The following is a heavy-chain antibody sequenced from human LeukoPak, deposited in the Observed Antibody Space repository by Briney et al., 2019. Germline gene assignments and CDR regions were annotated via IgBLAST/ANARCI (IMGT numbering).Heavy chain of an antibody. CDR3: ARSLRDAFDI. Sequence: PGGSLRLSCAASGFTFSSYTMNWVRRAPGKGLEWVSSLSGTGRYIYYADLIKGRFTISRDNAKNSLYLQMNSLRAEDTAVYYCARSLRDAFDIWGQGTMVTVSS. CDR1: GFTFSSYT. CDR2: LSGTGRYI. J-gene: IGHJ3*02. V-gene: IGHV3-21*06.